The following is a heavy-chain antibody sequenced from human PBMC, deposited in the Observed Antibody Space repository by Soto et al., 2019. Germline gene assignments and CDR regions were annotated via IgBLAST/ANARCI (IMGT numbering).Heavy chain of an antibody. CDR1: GITLIDHY. J-gene: IGHJ4*02. CDR2: LTRGSLM. D-gene: IGHD1-7*01. Sequence: EVQLVESGGALVQPGGSLRLSCAVAGITLIDHYMNWVRQAPGEGLELVSTLTRGSLMYYADSVKGPFTISRDNAKNSLYLQMNSLRVEDTAMYYCLDGNYNWGQGTLVIVSS. V-gene: IGHV3-48*01. CDR3: LDGNYN.